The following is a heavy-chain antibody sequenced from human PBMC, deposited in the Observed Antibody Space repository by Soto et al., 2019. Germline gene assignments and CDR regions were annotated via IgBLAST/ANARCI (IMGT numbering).Heavy chain of an antibody. CDR2: TYYRSKWYN. V-gene: IGHV6-1*01. D-gene: IGHD3-3*01. CDR3: AVGYYDFWSGYTTLTYYFDY. CDR1: GDSVSSNSAA. Sequence: SQTLSLTCAISGDSVSSNSAAWNWIRQSPSRGLEWLGRTYYRSKWYNDYAVSVKSRITINPDTSKNQFSLQLNSVTPEDTAVYYCAVGYYDFWSGYTTLTYYFDYWGQGTLVTVSS. J-gene: IGHJ4*02.